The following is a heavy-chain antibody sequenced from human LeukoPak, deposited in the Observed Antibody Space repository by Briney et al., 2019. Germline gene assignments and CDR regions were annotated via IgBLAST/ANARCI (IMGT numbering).Heavy chain of an antibody. V-gene: IGHV6-1*01. CDR1: GDSVSSNSAA. CDR3: AREYTTSSSWYPLKDDSWFDP. Sequence: SQTLSLTCAISGDSVSSNSAAWNWIRQSPSRGLEWLGRTYYRSKWYNDYAVSVKSRITINPDTSKNQFSLQLNSVTPEDTAVYYCAREYTTSSSWYPLKDDSWFDPWGQGTLVSVFS. D-gene: IGHD6-13*01. J-gene: IGHJ5*02. CDR2: TYYRSKWYN.